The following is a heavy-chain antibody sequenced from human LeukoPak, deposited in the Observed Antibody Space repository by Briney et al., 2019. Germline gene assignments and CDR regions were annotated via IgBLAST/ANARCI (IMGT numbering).Heavy chain of an antibody. Sequence: SETLSLTYTVSDGSTRSSTDYWGWIRQSPGKGLEWIGSLYFRGITYYNPSLKSRVTISVDTSKNQFSLKLSSVTAADTAVYYCATSPDSGDYWGWFDSWGQGTLVTVSS. D-gene: IGHD4-17*01. CDR2: LYFRGIT. CDR1: DGSTRSSTDY. V-gene: IGHV4-39*07. CDR3: ATSPDSGDYWGWFDS. J-gene: IGHJ5*01.